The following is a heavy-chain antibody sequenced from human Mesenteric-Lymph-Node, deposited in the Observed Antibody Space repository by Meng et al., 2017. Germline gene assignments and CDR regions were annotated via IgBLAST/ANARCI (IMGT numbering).Heavy chain of an antibody. Sequence: GSLRLSCTVSGDSISPYYWSWIRQPPGKGLEWIGYIHYSWTTFYNPSLESRVTISADTSKNQFSLKLNSVTAADTAVYYCAREDDRRGSVYVAYWGQGTLVTVSS. D-gene: IGHD3-9*01. CDR3: AREDDRRGSVYVAY. V-gene: IGHV4-59*01. CDR2: IHYSWTT. J-gene: IGHJ4*02. CDR1: GDSISPYY.